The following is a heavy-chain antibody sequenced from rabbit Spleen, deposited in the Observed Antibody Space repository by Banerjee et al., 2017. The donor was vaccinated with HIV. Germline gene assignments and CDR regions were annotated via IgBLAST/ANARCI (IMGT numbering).Heavy chain of an antibody. Sequence: QSLEESGGDLVKPGASLTLTCTASGFSFSSNYHIYWVRQAPGKGLEWIACIHVVGGGNTYYASWAKGRFTISKPSSTTVTLQMTSLTAADTATYFCARDLDGVIGWNFGWWGPGTLVTVS. D-gene: IGHD1-1*01. CDR2: IHVVGGGNT. J-gene: IGHJ4*01. CDR1: GFSFSSNYH. V-gene: IGHV1S40*01. CDR3: ARDLDGVIGWNFGW.